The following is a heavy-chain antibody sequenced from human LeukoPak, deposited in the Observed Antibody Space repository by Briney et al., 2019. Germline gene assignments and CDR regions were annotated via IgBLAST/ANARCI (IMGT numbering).Heavy chain of an antibody. D-gene: IGHD3-10*01. CDR2: INHSGST. Sequence: SETLSLTCAVYGGSFSGYYWSWIRQPPGKGLEWIGEINHSGSTNYNPSLKSRVTISVDTSKNQFSLKLSSVTAADTAVYYCARGRYYYGSGSYSLDYWGQGTLVTVSS. V-gene: IGHV4-34*01. CDR3: ARGRYYYGSGSYSLDY. J-gene: IGHJ4*02. CDR1: GGSFSGYY.